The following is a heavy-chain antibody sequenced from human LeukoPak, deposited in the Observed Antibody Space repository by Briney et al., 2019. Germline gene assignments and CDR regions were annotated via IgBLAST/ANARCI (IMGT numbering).Heavy chain of an antibody. CDR3: ASLTTADAFDI. CDR1: GDSISNYY. CDR2: IYYSGTT. V-gene: IGHV4-59*01. J-gene: IGHJ3*02. Sequence: PSETLSLTCTVSGDSISNYYWSWIRQPPGKGLEWIGYIYYSGTTNYNPSPKSRVTISVDTSKNQFSLKLSSVTAADTAVFYCASLTTADAFDIWGQGTMVTVSS. D-gene: IGHD3-22*01.